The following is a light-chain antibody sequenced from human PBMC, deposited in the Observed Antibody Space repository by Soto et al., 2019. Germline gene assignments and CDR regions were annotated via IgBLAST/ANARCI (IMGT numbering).Light chain of an antibody. CDR2: EVT. CDR1: SRDVGAYDY. V-gene: IGLV2-14*01. CDR3: SAYSNFRV. J-gene: IGLJ3*02. Sequence: QSALTQPASVSGSLGQSITIPCTGTSRDVGAYDYVSWYQQYPGKAPKLIIYEVTNRPSGASNLFSGSKSGNTASLTISGLQAEDEADYYCSAYSNFRVFGGGTKVTVL.